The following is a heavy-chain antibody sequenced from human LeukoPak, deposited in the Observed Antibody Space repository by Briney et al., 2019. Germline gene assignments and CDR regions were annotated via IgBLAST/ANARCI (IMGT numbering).Heavy chain of an antibody. Sequence: SETLSLTCTVSGGSISSYYWSWIRQPPGKGLEWIGYIYYSGSTNYNPSLKSRVTISVDTSKNQFSLKLSSVTAADTAVYYCARWRGRAARHFDYWGQGTLVTVSS. CDR3: ARWRGRAARHFDY. CDR1: GGSISSYY. J-gene: IGHJ4*02. D-gene: IGHD6-6*01. CDR2: IYYSGST. V-gene: IGHV4-59*01.